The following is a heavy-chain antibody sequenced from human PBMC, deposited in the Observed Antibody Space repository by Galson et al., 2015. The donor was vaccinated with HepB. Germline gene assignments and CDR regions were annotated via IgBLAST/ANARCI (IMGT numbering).Heavy chain of an antibody. V-gene: IGHV3-33*08. Sequence: SLRLSCAASGFTSSNNNMHWVRQAPGKGLERVAVIWFDGTNKFHGDSVKGRFTISRDNSNNTLFLQMSSLRAEDTAVYYCARDEGDAMDVWGQGTTVTVSS. J-gene: IGHJ6*02. CDR2: IWFDGTNK. CDR1: GFTSSNNN. CDR3: ARDEGDAMDV.